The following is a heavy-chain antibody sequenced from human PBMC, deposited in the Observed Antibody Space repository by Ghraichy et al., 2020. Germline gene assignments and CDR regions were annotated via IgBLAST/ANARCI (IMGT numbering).Heavy chain of an antibody. D-gene: IGHD6-13*01. CDR1: GGSISSSSYY. CDR2: IYYSGST. V-gene: IGHV4-39*01. Sequence: SETLSLTCTVSGGSISSSSYYWGWIRQPPGKGLEWIGFIYYSGSTYYNPSLKSRVTISVDTSKNQFSLKLSSVTATDTAVYYCARHIAVPTPDYWGQGTLVTVSS. CDR3: ARHIAVPTPDY. J-gene: IGHJ4*02.